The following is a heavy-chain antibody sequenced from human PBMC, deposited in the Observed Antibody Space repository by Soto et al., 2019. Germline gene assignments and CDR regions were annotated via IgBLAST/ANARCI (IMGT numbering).Heavy chain of an antibody. J-gene: IGHJ5*01. CDR2: IIPIFGTA. Sequence: TSVQVSCNSSGGTISSYAISWGRQAPGQGLEWMGGIIPIFGTANYAQKFQGRVTITADESTSTAYMELSSLRSEDTAVYYCARVYYQGSATFNHDS. CDR3: ARVYYQGSATFNHDS. V-gene: IGHV1-69*13. D-gene: IGHD3-10*01. CDR1: GGTISSYA.